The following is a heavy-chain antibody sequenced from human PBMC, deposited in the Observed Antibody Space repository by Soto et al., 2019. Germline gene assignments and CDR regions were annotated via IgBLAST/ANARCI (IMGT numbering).Heavy chain of an antibody. CDR2: INHSGST. Sequence: QVQLQQWGAGLLKPSETLSLTCAVYGGSFSGYYWSWIRQPPGKGLEWIGEINHSGSTNYNPSLKSRVTISVYTSKNHFSLKLSSVTAADTAVYYCARGRGGYEDWGQGTLVTVSS. CDR3: ARGRGGYED. D-gene: IGHD5-12*01. J-gene: IGHJ1*01. CDR1: GGSFSGYY. V-gene: IGHV4-34*01.